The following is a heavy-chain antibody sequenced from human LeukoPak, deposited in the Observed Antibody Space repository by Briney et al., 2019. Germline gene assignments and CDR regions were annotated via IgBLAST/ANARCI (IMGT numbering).Heavy chain of an antibody. CDR1: GYTFTTYF. J-gene: IGHJ6*03. D-gene: IGHD2-2*01. Sequence: ASVKVSCKASGYTFTTYFIHWVRQAPGQGLEWMGIINPSGGSTKYAQKFQGRVTMTRDTSTSTVYMELSSLRSEDTAVYYCARDSEIVVVPAAIGYHYMDVWGEGTTVTISS. CDR3: ARDSEIVVVPAAIGYHYMDV. V-gene: IGHV1-46*01. CDR2: INPSGGST.